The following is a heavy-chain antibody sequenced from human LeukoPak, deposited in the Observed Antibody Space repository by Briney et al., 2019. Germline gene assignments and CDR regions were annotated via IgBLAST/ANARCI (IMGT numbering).Heavy chain of an antibody. CDR3: AKGQGGYSYGTPTRSYYYYMDV. Sequence: GGSLRLSCAASGFTFSSYSLNWVRQAPGKGLEWVSSISSSSSYIYYADSVKGRFTISRDNSKNTLYLQMNSLRAEDTAVYYCAKGQGGYSYGTPTRSYYYYMDVWGKGTTVTVSS. V-gene: IGHV3-21*01. D-gene: IGHD5-18*01. CDR1: GFTFSSYS. J-gene: IGHJ6*03. CDR2: ISSSSSYI.